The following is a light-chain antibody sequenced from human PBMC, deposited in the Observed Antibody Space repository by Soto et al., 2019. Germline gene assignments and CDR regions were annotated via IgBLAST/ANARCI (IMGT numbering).Light chain of an antibody. V-gene: IGKV1-27*01. CDR3: QKYNSVPLT. J-gene: IGKJ4*01. CDR2: AAS. CDR1: QGISTY. Sequence: DIQMTQSPSSLSASVGDRVTITCRASQGISTYLAWYQQKPGKVPKLLIYAASTLQSGVPSRFSGSGSETDFTLTISSLQPEDVATYYCQKYNSVPLTFGGGTKVEIK.